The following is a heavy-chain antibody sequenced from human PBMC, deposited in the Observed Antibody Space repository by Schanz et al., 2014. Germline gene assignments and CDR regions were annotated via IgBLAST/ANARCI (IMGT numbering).Heavy chain of an antibody. J-gene: IGHJ5*02. D-gene: IGHD3-9*01. CDR3: AKAEYDILTGSYSRLDP. V-gene: IGHV1-18*01. Sequence: QVHLVQSGAEVKRPGASVRVSCKASGYTFTTYAMSWVRQAPGQGREWVGWISVYTGNTKYGQKVQGRVTMTADTSTNTTDMELRSLRSDDTAVYYCAKAEYDILTGSYSRLDPWGQGTLVTVSS. CDR2: ISVYTGNT. CDR1: GYTFTTYA.